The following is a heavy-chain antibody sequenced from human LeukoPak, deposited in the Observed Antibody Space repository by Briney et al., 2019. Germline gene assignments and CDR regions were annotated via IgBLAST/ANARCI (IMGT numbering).Heavy chain of an antibody. V-gene: IGHV3-23*01. J-gene: IGHJ4*02. CDR2: ISGSGGST. Sequence: GGSLRLSCAASGFTFSIYAMSWVRQAPGKGLEWVSAISGSGGSTYYADSVKGRFTISRDNSKNTLYLQMNSLRAEDTAVYYCAKDQVRSSGWYNYWGQGTLVTVSS. D-gene: IGHD6-19*01. CDR3: AKDQVRSSGWYNY. CDR1: GFTFSIYA.